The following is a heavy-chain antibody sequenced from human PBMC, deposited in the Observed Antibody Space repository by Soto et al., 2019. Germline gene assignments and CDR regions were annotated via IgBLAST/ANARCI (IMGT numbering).Heavy chain of an antibody. Sequence: QITLKESGPTLVKPRQNLTLTCTLSGFSLSNSGVGVASIRLPPGKALEWLALLYWDDDMRYSPSLKSRVTISNDTSRNPVVLTMTNMDPLDTATYYVAQSSNNPLLIPFDFWCQATLVTCSS. CDR1: GFSLSNSGVG. V-gene: IGHV2-5*02. CDR3: AQSSNNPLLIPFDF. J-gene: IGHJ4*02. CDR2: LYWDDDM. D-gene: IGHD2-2*01.